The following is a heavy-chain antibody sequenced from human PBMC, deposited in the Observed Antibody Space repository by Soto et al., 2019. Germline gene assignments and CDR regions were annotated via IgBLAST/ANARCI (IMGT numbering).Heavy chain of an antibody. Sequence: PGGSLRLSCAASGFSFSNCWMHWVRQAPGMGLVWVSHINSDGSSTTYADSVKGRFTIARDNAKNTLYLQMNFLRAEDTAVYYCSRAICYYGMDVWGQGTTVTVSS. V-gene: IGHV3-74*01. CDR1: GFSFSNCW. CDR2: INSDGSST. J-gene: IGHJ6*02. D-gene: IGHD3-9*01. CDR3: SRAICYYGMDV.